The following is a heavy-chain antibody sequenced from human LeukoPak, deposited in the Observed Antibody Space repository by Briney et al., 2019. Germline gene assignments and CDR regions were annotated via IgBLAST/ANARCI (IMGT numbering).Heavy chain of an antibody. CDR3: ARGPAGVCSLTSCPFDR. CDR1: GFTFDDYG. Sequence: RGSLRLSCAASGFTFDDYGMSWVRQAPGKGLEWVSGINSNGDNTGYVHSVKGRFTISRDNAKNSLYLQMNSLRAEDTAVYYCARGPAGVCSLTSCPFDRWGEGTLVTVSS. V-gene: IGHV3-20*04. J-gene: IGHJ5*02. D-gene: IGHD2-2*01. CDR2: INSNGDNT.